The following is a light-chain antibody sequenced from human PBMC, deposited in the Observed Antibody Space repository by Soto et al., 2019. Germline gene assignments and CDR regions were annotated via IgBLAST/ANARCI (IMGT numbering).Light chain of an antibody. V-gene: IGKV3-20*01. CDR3: QQYGSSPIT. CDR1: QSVTNNY. CDR2: GAS. J-gene: IGKJ5*01. Sequence: EIVLTQSPGTLSLSPGERATLSCRASQSVTNNYLAWYQQNPGQAPRLLIYGASTRATGILDRFSGSGSGTDFTLTISRLEPEDFAVYYCQQYGSSPITFGQGTRLEIK.